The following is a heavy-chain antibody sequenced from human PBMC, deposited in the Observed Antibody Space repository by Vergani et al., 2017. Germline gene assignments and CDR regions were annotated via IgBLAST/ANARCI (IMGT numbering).Heavy chain of an antibody. CDR1: GASMSSVGYY. CDR2: ILGSGTA. CDR3: ARGRRAADYSGPDS. Sequence: QVQLQESGPGLLKPSQTLSLTCTVSGASMSSVGYYWTCIRQSAGKRLEWIVDILGSGTANYNPSFQGRVSMSAATSKNQFSLTLSSVKDTDPAVYYCARGRRAADYSGPDSWGQGTRVTVSS. V-gene: IGHV4-61*02. J-gene: IGHJ4*02. D-gene: IGHD6-13*01.